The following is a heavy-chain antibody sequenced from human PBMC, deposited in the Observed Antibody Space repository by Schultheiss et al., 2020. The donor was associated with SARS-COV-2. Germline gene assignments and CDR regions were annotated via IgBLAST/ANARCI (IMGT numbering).Heavy chain of an antibody. D-gene: IGHD6-13*01. CDR3: ARLAAAAGKYYYGMDV. CDR2: INHSGST. Sequence: SETLSLTCAVSGGSISSGGYSWSWIRQPPGKGLEWIGEINHSGSTNYNPSLKSRVTISVDTSKNQFSLKLSSVTAADTAVYYCARLAAAAGKYYYGMDVWGQGTTVTVSS. CDR1: GGSISSGGYS. V-gene: IGHV4-30-2*01. J-gene: IGHJ6*02.